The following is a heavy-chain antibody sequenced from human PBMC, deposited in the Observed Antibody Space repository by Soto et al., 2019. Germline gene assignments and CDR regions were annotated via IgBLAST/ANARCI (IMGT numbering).Heavy chain of an antibody. Sequence: EVQLLESGGGLVQPGGSVRLSCAASGLTFSSYAMRWVRQAPGKGLEWVSAISGSGGSTYYADSVKGRFTISRDNSKNTVYLQMNSLRGEDTAVYYCARRGSGSYYDYWGQGTLVTVSS. CDR2: ISGSGGST. J-gene: IGHJ4*02. CDR3: ARRGSGSYYDY. CDR1: GLTFSSYA. D-gene: IGHD1-26*01. V-gene: IGHV3-23*01.